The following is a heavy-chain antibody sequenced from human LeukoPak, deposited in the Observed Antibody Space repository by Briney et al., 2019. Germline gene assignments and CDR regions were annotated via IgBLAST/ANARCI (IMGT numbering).Heavy chain of an antibody. V-gene: IGHV3-33*08. CDR2: IRYDGRNK. D-gene: IGHD5-18*01. CDR3: ARDRGDTANSARSALDY. Sequence: GRSLRLSCAASGFTFSTQGMHWVSQAPGKGLEWVAVIRYDGRNKYYADSVKGRFTIARDNSQNTLYLQMNSLRAEDTAVYYCARDRGDTANSARSALDYWGQGTLVTVSS. CDR1: GFTFSTQG. J-gene: IGHJ4*02.